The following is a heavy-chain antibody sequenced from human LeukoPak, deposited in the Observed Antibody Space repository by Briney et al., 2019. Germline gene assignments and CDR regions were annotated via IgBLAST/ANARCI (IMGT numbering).Heavy chain of an antibody. Sequence: GGSLRLSCSASGFTFSSYNMNWVRQAPGKGLEWVSSITASGSYIYSADSVKGRFTISRDNAKNSLYLQMNSLRVEDTAVYYCAKDIGQQLASDYWGQGTLVTVSS. CDR1: GFTFSSYN. V-gene: IGHV3-21*01. D-gene: IGHD6-13*01. J-gene: IGHJ4*02. CDR2: ITASGSYI. CDR3: AKDIGQQLASDY.